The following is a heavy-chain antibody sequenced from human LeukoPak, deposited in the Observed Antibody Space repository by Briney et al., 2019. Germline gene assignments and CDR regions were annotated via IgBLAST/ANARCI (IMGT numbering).Heavy chain of an antibody. J-gene: IGHJ4*02. D-gene: IGHD6-19*01. V-gene: IGHV3-48*02. CDR1: GFAFSDYS. CDR3: ARDGDSSGWYGIDY. CDR2: ISSSDNTI. Sequence: PGGSLRLSCAASGFAFSDYSMNWVRQAPGKGLEWVSYISSSDNTIHYADSVKGRFTISRDNAKNSLYLEMNSLRDEDTAVYYCARDGDSSGWYGIDYWGQGTLVTVSS.